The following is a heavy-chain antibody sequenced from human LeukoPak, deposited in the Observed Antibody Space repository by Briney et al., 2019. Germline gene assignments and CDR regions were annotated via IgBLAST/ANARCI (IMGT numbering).Heavy chain of an antibody. Sequence: GRSLRLSCAASGFTFSSYGMHWGRQAPGKGLEWVAVISYDGSNKYYADSVKGRFTISRDNSKNTLYLQMNSLRAEDTAVYYCAKDRDIATMDVWGQGTTVTVSS. V-gene: IGHV3-30*18. CDR3: AKDRDIATMDV. CDR1: GFTFSSYG. D-gene: IGHD5-12*01. J-gene: IGHJ6*02. CDR2: ISYDGSNK.